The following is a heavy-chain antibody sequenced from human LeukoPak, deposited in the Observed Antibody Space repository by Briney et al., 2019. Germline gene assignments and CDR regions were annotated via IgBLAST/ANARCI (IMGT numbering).Heavy chain of an antibody. D-gene: IGHD3-10*01. CDR1: GGSFSGYY. CDR3: ARGDSGGDTSDI. V-gene: IGHV4-34*01. J-gene: IGHJ3*02. Sequence: SETLSLTCAVYGGSFSGYYWSWIRQPPGKGLEWIGEINHSGSTNYNPSLKSRVTISVDTSKNQFSLKVTSVTAADTAVYYCARGDSGGDTSDIWGQGTMVTVSS. CDR2: INHSGST.